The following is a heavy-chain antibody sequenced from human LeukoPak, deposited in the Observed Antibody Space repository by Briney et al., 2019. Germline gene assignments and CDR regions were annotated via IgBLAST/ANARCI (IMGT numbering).Heavy chain of an antibody. D-gene: IGHD2-2*01. Sequence: GESLQISCKGSGYTFTTYWIGWVRQLPGKGLEWMGIIYPGDSDTRYSPSFQGQVTISADKSISTAYLQWSSLKASDTAMYYCARHGGGYCKSTSCYLFDPWGQGTLVTVSS. CDR1: GYTFTTYW. CDR3: ARHGGGYCKSTSCYLFDP. V-gene: IGHV5-51*01. J-gene: IGHJ5*02. CDR2: IYPGDSDT.